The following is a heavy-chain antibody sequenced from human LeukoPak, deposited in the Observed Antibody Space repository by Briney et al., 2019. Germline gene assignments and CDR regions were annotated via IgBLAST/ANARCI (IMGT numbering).Heavy chain of an antibody. Sequence: KPSETLSLTCTVSGGSVSPYHWNWIRQPPGKGLEWIGYISYSGSTSFNPSLKSRVTISVDTSTNKFSLALSSVTAADTAVYYCARAGSYRLTMTLWGQGTLVTVSS. CDR1: GGSVSPYH. D-gene: IGHD4/OR15-4a*01. CDR3: ARAGSYRLTMTL. J-gene: IGHJ4*02. V-gene: IGHV4-59*02. CDR2: ISYSGST.